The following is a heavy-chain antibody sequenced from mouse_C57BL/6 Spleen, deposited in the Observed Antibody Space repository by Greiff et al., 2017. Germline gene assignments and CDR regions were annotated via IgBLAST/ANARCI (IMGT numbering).Heavy chain of an antibody. CDR1: GYSITSGYS. CDR3: ASLGYWYFDV. J-gene: IGHJ1*03. Sequence: ESGPGLVKPSQSLSLTCSVTGYSITSGYSWNWIRQFPGNKLEWVGYISYDGSNNYNPSLKHRISITRDTSKNQFFLKLNSVTTEDTATYYCASLGYWYFDVWGTGTPVTVSS. V-gene: IGHV3-6*01. CDR2: ISYDGSN. D-gene: IGHD4-1*01.